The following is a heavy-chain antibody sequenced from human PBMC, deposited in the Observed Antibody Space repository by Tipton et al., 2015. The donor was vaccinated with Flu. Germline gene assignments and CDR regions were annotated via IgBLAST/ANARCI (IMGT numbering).Heavy chain of an antibody. CDR3: ASGGSTADAYYYNYAMDV. J-gene: IGHJ6*02. CDR2: ISFDGGNK. CDR1: GFTFSISA. D-gene: IGHD3-16*01. Sequence: SLRLSCAASGFTFSISAMHWVRQAPGKGLEWVAVISFDGGNKDYADSVEGRFTTSRDNFNNTLYLQMSSLRVEDTAVYFCASGGSTADAYYYNYAMDVWGLGTTVTVSS. V-gene: IGHV3-30-3*01.